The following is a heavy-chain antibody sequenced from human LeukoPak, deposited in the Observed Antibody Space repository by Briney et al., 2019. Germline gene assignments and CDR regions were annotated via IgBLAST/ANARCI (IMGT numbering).Heavy chain of an antibody. D-gene: IGHD5-12*01. Sequence: GGSLRLSCAASGFTFSSYEMNWVRQAPGKGLEWVSYISSSGSTIYYADSVKGRFTISRDNAKNSLYLQMNSLRAEDTAVYYCAKHRAIVATILGAPAYYFDYWGQGTLVTVSS. CDR1: GFTFSSYE. CDR3: AKHRAIVATILGAPAYYFDY. CDR2: ISSSGSTI. V-gene: IGHV3-48*03. J-gene: IGHJ4*02.